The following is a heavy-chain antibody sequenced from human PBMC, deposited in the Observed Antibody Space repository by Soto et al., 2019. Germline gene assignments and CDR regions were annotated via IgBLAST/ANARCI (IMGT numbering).Heavy chain of an antibody. V-gene: IGHV4-59*01. J-gene: IGHJ4*02. CDR1: GGSISSYY. Sequence: SETLSLTCSVSGGSISSYYWSWIRQPPGKGLEWIGYIYYSGSTNYNTSLKSRVTISVDTSKNQFSLKLSSVTAADTAVYYCARWLQYHDGGFDYSGQGTLVTVSS. D-gene: IGHD5-12*01. CDR2: IYYSGST. CDR3: ARWLQYHDGGFDY.